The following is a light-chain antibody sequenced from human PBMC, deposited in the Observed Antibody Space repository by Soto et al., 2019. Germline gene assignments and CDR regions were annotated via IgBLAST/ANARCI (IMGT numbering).Light chain of an antibody. CDR2: DVT. Sequence: VLTQPASVSGSPGQSITVSCTGTSSDVGGYNYVSWYQQHPGKAPRLMIYDVTNRPSGVSDRFSGSKSGNTASLTISGLQAEDEADYYCSSYRRGSTYVFGTGTRSPS. CDR3: SSYRRGSTYV. J-gene: IGLJ1*01. CDR1: SSDVGGYNY. V-gene: IGLV2-14*03.